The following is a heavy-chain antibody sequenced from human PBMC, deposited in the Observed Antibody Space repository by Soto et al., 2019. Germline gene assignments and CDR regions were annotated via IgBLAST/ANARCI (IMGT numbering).Heavy chain of an antibody. D-gene: IGHD2-21*02. CDR3: SRECGGDCYYYYGMDV. CDR1: GGTFSSYA. V-gene: IGHV1-69*13. J-gene: IGHJ6*02. CDR2: VIPIFGTA. Sequence: GASVKVSCKASGGTFSSYAISWVRKAPGQGLEWMGGVIPIFGTANYAQKFQGRVTITADESTSTAYMELSSLRSEDTAVYYCSRECGGDCYYYYGMDVWGQGTTVTVSS.